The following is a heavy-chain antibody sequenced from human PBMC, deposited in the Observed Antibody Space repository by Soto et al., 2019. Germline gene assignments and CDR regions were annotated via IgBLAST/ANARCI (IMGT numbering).Heavy chain of an antibody. J-gene: IGHJ4*02. CDR1: GFIFNNYG. CDR3: AKDTQGLPGAVAGCPFHY. Sequence: QVHLVESGGGVVQPGRSLRLSCVASGFIFNNYGMHCVRQAPGKGLEWVATIPFDGSQIYYADSVKGRFTISGELSKNTLYLQMNSLREEDTAIYYCAKDTQGLPGAVAGCPFHYWGQRTLVTVSS. D-gene: IGHD6-19*01. V-gene: IGHV3-30*18. CDR2: IPFDGSQI.